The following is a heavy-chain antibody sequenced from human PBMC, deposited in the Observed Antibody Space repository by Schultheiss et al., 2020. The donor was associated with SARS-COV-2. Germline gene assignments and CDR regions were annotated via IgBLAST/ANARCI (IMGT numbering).Heavy chain of an antibody. V-gene: IGHV3-23*01. Sequence: GESLKISCAASGFTFSSYAMSWVRQAPGKGLEWVSAISGSGGSTYYADSVKGRFTISRDNSNNTLYVQMNSLRADDTAVYYCAKVYRGSYLGDGYDYWGQGTLVTVSS. J-gene: IGHJ4*02. CDR2: ISGSGGST. D-gene: IGHD1-26*01. CDR3: AKVYRGSYLGDGYDY. CDR1: GFTFSSYA.